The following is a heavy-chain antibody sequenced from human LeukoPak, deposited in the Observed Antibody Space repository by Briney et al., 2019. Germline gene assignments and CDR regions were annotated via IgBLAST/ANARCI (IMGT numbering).Heavy chain of an antibody. CDR2: ISGSAGST. J-gene: IGHJ4*02. V-gene: IGHV3-23*01. D-gene: IGHD6-13*01. CDR3: AKARAGDITAAFNY. CDR1: GFTFSSYA. Sequence: GGSLRLSCAASGFTFSSYAMSWVRQAPGKGLEWVSAISGSAGSTYYADSVKGRFTISRDNSKNTLYLQMNSLRAEDTAIYYCAKARAGDITAAFNYWGQGTLVTVSS.